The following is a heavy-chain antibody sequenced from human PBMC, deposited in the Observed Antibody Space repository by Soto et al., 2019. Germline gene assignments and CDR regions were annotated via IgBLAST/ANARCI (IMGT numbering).Heavy chain of an antibody. CDR3: ARTLDNTGSFDH. CDR1: GYTFTSYD. Sequence: QVQLVQSGAEVKKPGASVKVSCKASGYTFTSYDINWVRQAPGQGLEWVGGMTPNSGDTGYAQTFQGRVTLTIDTSRSTAYMELSSLTLEDTAVYYCARTLDNTGSFDHWGQGNLVTVSS. V-gene: IGHV1-8*02. D-gene: IGHD4-17*01. CDR2: MTPNSGDT. J-gene: IGHJ4*02.